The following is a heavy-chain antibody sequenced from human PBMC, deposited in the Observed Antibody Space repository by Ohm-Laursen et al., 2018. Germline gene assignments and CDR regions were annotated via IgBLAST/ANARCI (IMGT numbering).Heavy chain of an antibody. Sequence: ASVKVSCKASGYTFTSYDINWVRQATGQGLEWMGWISAYNGNTNYAQKLQGRVTMTTDTSTSTAYMELRSLRSDDTAVYYCARVAYCGGDCYRHAFDIWGQGTMVTVSS. D-gene: IGHD2-21*02. J-gene: IGHJ3*02. CDR2: ISAYNGNT. CDR1: GYTFTSYD. V-gene: IGHV1-18*01. CDR3: ARVAYCGGDCYRHAFDI.